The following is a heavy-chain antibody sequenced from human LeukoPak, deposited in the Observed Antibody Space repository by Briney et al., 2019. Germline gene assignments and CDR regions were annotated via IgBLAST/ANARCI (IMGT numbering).Heavy chain of an antibody. Sequence: PGGSLRLSCAASGFTFSSYAMHWVRQAPGKGLEWVAVISYDGSNKYYADSVKGRFTISRDNSKNTLYLQMNSLRAEDTAVYYCARDGSRIVATSHSDYWGQGTLVTVSS. CDR1: GFTFSSYA. CDR3: ARDGSRIVATSHSDY. D-gene: IGHD5-12*01. CDR2: ISYDGSNK. V-gene: IGHV3-30-3*01. J-gene: IGHJ4*02.